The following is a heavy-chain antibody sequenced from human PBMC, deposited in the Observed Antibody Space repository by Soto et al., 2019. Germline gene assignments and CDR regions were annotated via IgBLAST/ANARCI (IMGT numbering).Heavy chain of an antibody. V-gene: IGHV3-23*01. CDR2: ISSSGSNT. D-gene: IGHD2-2*01. Sequence: GGSLRLSCAASGFTFSSYAMSWVRQAPGKGLEWVSAISSSGSNTYYADSVKGRFTISRDNSKNTLYLQMNSLRAEDTAVYYCAKSRGGYCSSTSCYPYVWGKGTTVTVSS. CDR3: AKSRGGYCSSTSCYPYV. J-gene: IGHJ6*04. CDR1: GFTFSSYA.